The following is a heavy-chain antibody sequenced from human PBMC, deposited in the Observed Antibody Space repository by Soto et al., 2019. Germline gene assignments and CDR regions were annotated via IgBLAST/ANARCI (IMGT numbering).Heavy chain of an antibody. J-gene: IGHJ6*02. D-gene: IGHD2-2*01. CDR1: GDSNTSNSYF. CDR3: ARLHGYCISSSCHGHYAMDV. V-gene: IGHV4-39*01. Sequence: SATLSLTCTVSGDSNTSNSYFWAWIRQPPGKGLEWIGSIYYSGTTYYNPSLKSRVTISVDRSKNQFSLKLSSVTAADTAVYYCARLHGYCISSSCHGHYAMDVWGQGTTVT. CDR2: IYYSGTT.